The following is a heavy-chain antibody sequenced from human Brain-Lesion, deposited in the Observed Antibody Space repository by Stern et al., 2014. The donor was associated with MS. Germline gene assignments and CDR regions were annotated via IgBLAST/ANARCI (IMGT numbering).Heavy chain of an antibody. CDR2: IFNSGSA. Sequence: QLLLQESGPGLVKPSQTLSLSCTVSGGSISSGGYYWSWIRQPAGKGLEWIGRIFNSGSASSNPSLQSRVTISIDTSKNQFSLRLNSMTAADTAVYYCARGRVVPGFQYYATDVWGQGTTVIVSS. CDR3: ARGRVVPGFQYYATDV. CDR1: GGSISSGGYY. V-gene: IGHV4-61*02. D-gene: IGHD2-2*01. J-gene: IGHJ6*02.